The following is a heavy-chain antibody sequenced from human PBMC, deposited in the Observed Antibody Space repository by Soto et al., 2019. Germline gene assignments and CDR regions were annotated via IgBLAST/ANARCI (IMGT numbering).Heavy chain of an antibody. CDR2: IYYSGST. V-gene: IGHV4-30-4*08. Sequence: SETLSLTCSVSGGSINSGGYFWSWTRQHPGKGLEWIGYIYYSGSTYYNPSLKSRVTISVDTSKNQFSLKLSSVTAADTAVYYCARDPQTTNYYYYGMDVWGQGTTVTVS. CDR3: ARDPQTTNYYYYGMDV. J-gene: IGHJ6*02. CDR1: GGSINSGGYF. D-gene: IGHD1-26*01.